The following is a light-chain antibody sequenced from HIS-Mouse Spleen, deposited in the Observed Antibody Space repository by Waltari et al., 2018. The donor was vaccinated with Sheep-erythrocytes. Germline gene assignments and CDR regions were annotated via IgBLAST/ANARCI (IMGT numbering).Light chain of an antibody. J-gene: IGLJ1*01. CDR3: CSYAGSYNHV. CDR2: DVS. CDR1: SSDVGGYNY. V-gene: IGLV2-11*01. Sequence: QSALTQPRSVSGSPGQSVTISCTGTSSDVGGYNYVSWYQPHPGKAPKLMIYDVSKRPSGVPVRFSGSKSGNTASLTISGLQAEDEADYYCCSYAGSYNHVFATGTKVTVL.